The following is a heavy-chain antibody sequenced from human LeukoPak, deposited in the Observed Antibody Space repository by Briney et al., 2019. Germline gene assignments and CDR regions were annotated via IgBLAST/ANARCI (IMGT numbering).Heavy chain of an antibody. CDR3: ATPYGDYVVEAFDT. CDR2: INPNSGGT. D-gene: IGHD4-17*01. Sequence: ASVKVSFKASVGTFSSYAISWVRQAPGQGLEWMGWINPNSGGTNYAQKFQGRVTMTRDTSISTAYMELSRLRSDDTAVYYCATPYGDYVVEAFDTWGQGTMVTVSS. J-gene: IGHJ3*02. V-gene: IGHV1-2*02. CDR1: VGTFSSYA.